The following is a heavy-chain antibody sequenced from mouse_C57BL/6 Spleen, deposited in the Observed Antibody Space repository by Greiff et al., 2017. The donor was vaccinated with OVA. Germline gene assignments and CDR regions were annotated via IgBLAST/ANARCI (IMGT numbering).Heavy chain of an antibody. D-gene: IGHD1-1*01. J-gene: IGHJ4*01. CDR2: ISDGGSYT. CDR1: GFSFSSYA. CDR3: ARAVNYYGSSYGVAMDY. Sequence: EVKLVESGGGLVKPGGSLKLSCAASGFSFSSYAMSWVRQTPEKRLEWVATISDGGSYTYYPANVQGRFTISRDNAKNNLYLQMSQLKSDDTAMYYCARAVNYYGSSYGVAMDYWGQGTSVTVSS. V-gene: IGHV5-4*03.